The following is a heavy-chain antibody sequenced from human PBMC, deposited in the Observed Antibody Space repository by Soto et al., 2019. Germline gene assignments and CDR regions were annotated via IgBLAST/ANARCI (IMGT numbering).Heavy chain of an antibody. J-gene: IGHJ4*02. CDR3: ATGRGGRSED. Sequence: KPSETLSLTCTVSGASINSYYWSWIRQPPGKGLEWIGYIYYIGTTNYSPSLKSRVTVSIDTSKNQFSLKLSSVTAADTAVYYCATGRGGRSEDWGQGTLVTVSS. CDR1: GASINSYY. V-gene: IGHV4-59*01. CDR2: IYYIGTT. D-gene: IGHD3-3*01.